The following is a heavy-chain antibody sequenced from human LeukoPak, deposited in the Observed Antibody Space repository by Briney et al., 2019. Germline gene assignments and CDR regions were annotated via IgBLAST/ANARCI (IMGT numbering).Heavy chain of an antibody. CDR1: GFTFSSYA. V-gene: IGHV3-23*01. D-gene: IGHD6-19*01. CDR3: ARVSGWYSWHFDL. Sequence: GGSLRLSCAASGFTFSSYAMSWVRQAPGKGLEWVSAISGSGGSTYYADSVKGRFTVSRDNAKNALYLQMNSLRAEDTAVYYCARVSGWYSWHFDLWGRDTLVTVSS. CDR2: ISGSGGST. J-gene: IGHJ2*01.